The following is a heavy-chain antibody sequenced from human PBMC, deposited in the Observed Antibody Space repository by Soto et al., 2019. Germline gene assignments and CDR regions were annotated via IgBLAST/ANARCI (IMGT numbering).Heavy chain of an antibody. D-gene: IGHD6-6*01. J-gene: IGHJ6*03. CDR2: ISTNGVGT. CDR1: GFTLSGYA. CDR3: ARRARPDFYYMDV. Sequence: EVQLVESGGGLAQPGGSLRLSCAASGFTLSGYAMAWVRQAPGKGLEYVSGISTNGVGTYYANSVQGRFTISIDNSKNTVYLQMGSLRPEDTAVYYCARRARPDFYYMDVWGKGTTVTVSS. V-gene: IGHV3-64*01.